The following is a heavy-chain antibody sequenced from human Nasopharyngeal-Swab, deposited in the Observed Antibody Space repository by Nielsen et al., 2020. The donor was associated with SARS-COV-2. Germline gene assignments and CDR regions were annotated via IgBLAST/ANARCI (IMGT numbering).Heavy chain of an antibody. CDR2: ISYSGST. D-gene: IGHD2-8*02. Sequence: SETLSLTCTVSGGSISTTNSNWAWIRQSPGKGLQCIGTISYSGSTYYKPSLNSRVTITIDTSKNQFFLRLSSVTAADTAVYYCARDLGYAFTGGGVNWFDPWGQGTLVTVSS. CDR3: ARDLGYAFTGGGVNWFDP. V-gene: IGHV4-39*07. J-gene: IGHJ5*02. CDR1: GGSISTTNSN.